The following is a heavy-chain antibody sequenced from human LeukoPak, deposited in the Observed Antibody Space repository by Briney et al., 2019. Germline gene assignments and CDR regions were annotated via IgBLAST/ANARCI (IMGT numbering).Heavy chain of an antibody. Sequence: GGSLRLSCAASGFTFDDYAMHWVRQAPGKGLVWVSRIDTDGSDRGYAESVKGRFTISRDNTKNTLYLQMDSLRVEDTAVYYCARGGFIVGANQYFQWWGQGTRVIVSS. CDR3: ARGGFIVGANQYFQW. CDR2: IDTDGSDR. CDR1: GFTFDDYA. J-gene: IGHJ4*02. D-gene: IGHD3-16*02. V-gene: IGHV3-74*01.